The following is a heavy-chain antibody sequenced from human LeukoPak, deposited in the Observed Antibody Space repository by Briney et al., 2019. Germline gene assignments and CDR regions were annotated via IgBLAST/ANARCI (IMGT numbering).Heavy chain of an antibody. J-gene: IGHJ6*02. D-gene: IGHD4-23*01. CDR1: GYSFTSYW. CDR3: ASPSDYGGNSYYYYGMDV. V-gene: IGHV5-51*01. CDR2: IYPGDSDT. Sequence: GESLKISCKGSGYSFTSYWIGWVRQMSGKGLEWMGIIYPGDSDTRYSPSFQGQVTISADTSISTAYLQWSSLKASDTAMYYCASPSDYGGNSYYYYGMDVWGQGTTVTVSS.